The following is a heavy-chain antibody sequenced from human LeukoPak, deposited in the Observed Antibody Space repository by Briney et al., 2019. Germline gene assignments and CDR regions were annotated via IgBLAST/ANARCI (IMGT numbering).Heavy chain of an antibody. CDR2: IFYSGST. Sequence: SETLSLTCTVSGGSISTCNYYWGWIRQPPGKGLEWIRNIFYSGSTYYSPYLKSRVNISLDTSNNQFSLKLCSVTAADTAVYYCARGHSIEPYYYYYYMDVWGKGTTVTVSS. D-gene: IGHD4-11*01. CDR3: ARGHSIEPYYYYYYMDV. CDR1: GGSISTCNYY. J-gene: IGHJ6*03. V-gene: IGHV4-39*07.